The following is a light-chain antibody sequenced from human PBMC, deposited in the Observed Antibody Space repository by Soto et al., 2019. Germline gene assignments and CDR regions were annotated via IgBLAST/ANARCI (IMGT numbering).Light chain of an antibody. V-gene: IGLV2-14*01. CDR1: SSDVGDYNY. J-gene: IGLJ2*01. CDR2: EVR. Sequence: QSALTQPASVSGSPGQSITISCTGTSSDVGDYNYVSWYQQHPGKAPKLMIYEVRNRPSGVSNRFSGSKSGNTASLTVSGLQAEDEADYYCSSYTSSSTPVVFGGGTKLTVL. CDR3: SSYTSSSTPVV.